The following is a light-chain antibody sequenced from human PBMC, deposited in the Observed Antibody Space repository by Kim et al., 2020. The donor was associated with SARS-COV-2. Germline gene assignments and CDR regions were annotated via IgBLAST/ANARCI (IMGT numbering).Light chain of an antibody. V-gene: IGLV2-14*04. J-gene: IGLJ3*02. CDR1: SSDIGARNF. Sequence: GQSITIPCTGTSSDIGARNFVSWYQQHPGKAPKLMIYGVSERPSGVSNRFSGSKSGNTATLTISGLQAEDEADYYCSSYIRASSFGFGGGTQLTVL. CDR2: GVS. CDR3: SSYIRASSFG.